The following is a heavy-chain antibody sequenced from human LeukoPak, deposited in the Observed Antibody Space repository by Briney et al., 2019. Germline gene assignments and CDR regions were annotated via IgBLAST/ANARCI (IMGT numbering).Heavy chain of an antibody. V-gene: IGHV4-59*08. CDR1: GGSISSYY. D-gene: IGHD6-19*01. CDR3: ARHSTSGWNWFDP. CDR2: IYYSGST. J-gene: IGHJ5*02. Sequence: SDTLSLTCTVSGGSISSYYWSLIRQPPGAGLEWIGYIYYSGSTNYNPSLKSRVTISVDTSKNQFSLKLSSVTAADTAVYYCARHSTSGWNWFDPWGQGTLVTVSS.